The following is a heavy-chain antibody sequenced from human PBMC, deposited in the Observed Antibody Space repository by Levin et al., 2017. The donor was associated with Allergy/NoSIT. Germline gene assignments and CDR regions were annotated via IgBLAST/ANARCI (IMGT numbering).Heavy chain of an antibody. CDR2: VSYDGRNN. Sequence: HPGGSLRLSCAASGFTFSNYAMHWVRQAPGKGLEWVALVSYDGRNNYFADSVKGRFTISRDNRKSTMYLQINSLRVEDTAVYYCARQLYSYSSGWYDFWGQGTLVTVSS. J-gene: IGHJ5*01. V-gene: IGHV3-30*04. D-gene: IGHD6-19*01. CDR1: GFTFSNYA. CDR3: ARQLYSYSSGWYDF.